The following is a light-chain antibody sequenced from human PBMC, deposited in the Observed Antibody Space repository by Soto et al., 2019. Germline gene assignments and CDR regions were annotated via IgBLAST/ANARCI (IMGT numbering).Light chain of an antibody. CDR1: QSVSSSF. V-gene: IGKV3-20*01. Sequence: EIVLTQSPDTLSLSPGERATLSCRASQSVSSSFLAWYHQKPGPPPRLLIYRASSRATGIPDRFTGSGSGTDLTLTISRLEAEDFAVYYCQQYESSPRTFGGGTNVDIK. J-gene: IGKJ4*02. CDR3: QQYESSPRT. CDR2: RAS.